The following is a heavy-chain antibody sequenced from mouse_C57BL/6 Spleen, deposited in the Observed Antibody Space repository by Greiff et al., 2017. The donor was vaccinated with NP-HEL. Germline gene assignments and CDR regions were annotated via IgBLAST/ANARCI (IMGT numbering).Heavy chain of an antibody. Sequence: EVKVVESGGGLVKPGGSLKLSCAASGFTFSSYAMSWVRQTPEKRLEWVATISDGGSYTYYPDNVKGRFTISRDNAKNNLYLQMSHLKSEDTAMYYCARVLWLRYYAMDYWGQGTSVTVSS. V-gene: IGHV5-4*03. CDR2: ISDGGSYT. CDR3: ARVLWLRYYAMDY. D-gene: IGHD2-2*01. J-gene: IGHJ4*01. CDR1: GFTFSSYA.